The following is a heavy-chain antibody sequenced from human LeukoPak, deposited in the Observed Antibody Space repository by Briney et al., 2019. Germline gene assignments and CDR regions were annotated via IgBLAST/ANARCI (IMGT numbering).Heavy chain of an antibody. J-gene: IGHJ5*02. CDR3: ARDSGTTGEVKFDP. Sequence: ASVKVSCKASGYTFTNYHMHWVRQAPGQGLEWMGVINPSVGSTSYAQKFQGRFTITRDMSTSTVYMELSSLRSEDTAVYYCARDSGTTGEVKFDPWGQGTLVTVSS. CDR2: INPSVGST. V-gene: IGHV1-46*01. D-gene: IGHD4-11*01. CDR1: GYTFTNYH.